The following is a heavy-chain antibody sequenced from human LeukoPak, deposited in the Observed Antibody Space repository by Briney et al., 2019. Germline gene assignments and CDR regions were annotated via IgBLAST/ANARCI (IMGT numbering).Heavy chain of an antibody. CDR2: IKQDGSEK. D-gene: IGHD3-10*01. CDR3: ARAKSLFDS. J-gene: IGHJ4*02. V-gene: IGHV3-7*03. CDR1: GFTFGSYW. Sequence: TGGSLRLSCAASGFTFGSYWMSWVRQAPGKGLGWVANIKQDGSEKYYVDSVKGRFTISRDNAKNSLYLQMNSLRAEDTAVYYCARAKSLFDSWGQGTLVTVSS.